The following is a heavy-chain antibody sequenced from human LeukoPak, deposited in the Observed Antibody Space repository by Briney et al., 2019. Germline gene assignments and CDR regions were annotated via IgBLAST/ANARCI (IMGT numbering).Heavy chain of an antibody. CDR2: IGVTATST. V-gene: IGHV3-23*01. J-gene: IGHJ4*02. Sequence: PGGSLRLSCAASGFTFSSYAMTWVRRTPGKGLEWVSAIGVTATSTYYADSVKGRFTISRDNSKNTLYLQKNSLRAEDTAVYYCARSGSGYYPYWGQGTLVTVSS. CDR1: GFTFSSYA. D-gene: IGHD3-22*01. CDR3: ARSGSGYYPY.